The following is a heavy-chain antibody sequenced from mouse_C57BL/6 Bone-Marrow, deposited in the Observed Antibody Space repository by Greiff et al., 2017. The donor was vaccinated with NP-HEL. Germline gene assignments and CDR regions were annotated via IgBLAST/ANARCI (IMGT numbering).Heavy chain of an antibody. Sequence: VQLQQPGAELVKPGASVKLSCKASGYTFTSYWMHWVKQRPGQGLEWIGMIHPNSGSTNYNEKFKSKATLTVDKSSSTAYMQLSSLTSEDSAVYYCASVGGSSWYWYFDVWGTGTTVTVSS. CDR1: GYTFTSYW. CDR2: IHPNSGST. D-gene: IGHD1-1*01. CDR3: ASVGGSSWYWYFDV. V-gene: IGHV1-64*01. J-gene: IGHJ1*03.